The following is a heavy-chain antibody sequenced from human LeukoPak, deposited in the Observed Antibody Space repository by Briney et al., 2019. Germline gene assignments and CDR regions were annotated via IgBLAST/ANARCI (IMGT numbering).Heavy chain of an antibody. D-gene: IGHD3-10*01. CDR1: GGTFSSYA. Sequence: SVKVSCKASGGTFSSYANSWVRQAPGQGLEWMGGIIPIFGTANYAQKFQGRVTITADESTSTAYMELSSLRSEDTAVYYCARDYGSGSYFNDAFDIWGQGTMVTVSS. CDR2: IIPIFGTA. J-gene: IGHJ3*02. V-gene: IGHV1-69*01. CDR3: ARDYGSGSYFNDAFDI.